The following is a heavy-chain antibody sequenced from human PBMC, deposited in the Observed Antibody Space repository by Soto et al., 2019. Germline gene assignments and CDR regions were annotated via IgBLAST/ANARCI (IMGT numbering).Heavy chain of an antibody. CDR3: ARSFSEGFYNDMVPGLPSYFDY. Sequence: PSETLSLTCAVYGESCSGYYCTWTRQPPGKGLERFWEIHPSGSTYYNPSLKTRVTMSLDTSKNQFSLKLSSVTAADTAVYYCARSFSEGFYNDMVPGLPSYFDYWGQGALVTVSS. CDR1: GESCSGYY. J-gene: IGHJ4*02. CDR2: IHPSGST. V-gene: IGHV4-34*01. D-gene: IGHD3-10*01.